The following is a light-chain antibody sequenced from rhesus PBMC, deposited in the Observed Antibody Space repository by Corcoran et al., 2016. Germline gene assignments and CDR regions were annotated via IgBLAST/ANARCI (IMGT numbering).Light chain of an antibody. CDR2: DAS. J-gene: IGKJ2*01. CDR1: QSVGSN. Sequence: ETVVTQSPATLSLSPGERVTLFCRASQSVGSNLAWYQQRPGQPPQFPIYDASTRATGIPDRFSGRGSGTEFTLTIRCLEPGVVGVSYCQRYTSWNSFGQGAKVEIK. CDR3: QRYTSWNS. V-gene: IGKV3-42*02.